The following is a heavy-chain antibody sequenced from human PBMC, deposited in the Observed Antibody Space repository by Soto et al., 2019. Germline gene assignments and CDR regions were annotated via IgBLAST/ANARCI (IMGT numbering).Heavy chain of an antibody. V-gene: IGHV4-30-4*01. CDR2: IYYSGST. D-gene: IGHD2-2*01. CDR3: ATRLGDCISTSCYAGYCSGGSCYFGY. J-gene: IGHJ4*02. Sequence: QVQLQESGPGLVKPSQTLSLTCTVSGGSISSGDYYWSWIRQPPGKGLEWIGYIYYSGSTYYNPSLKSRVTISVDTSKNQFSLKLSSVTAADTAVYYCATRLGDCISTSCYAGYCSGGSCYFGYWGQGTLVTVSS. CDR1: GGSISSGDYY.